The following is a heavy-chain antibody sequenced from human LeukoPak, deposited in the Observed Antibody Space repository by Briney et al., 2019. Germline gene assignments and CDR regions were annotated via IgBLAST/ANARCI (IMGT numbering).Heavy chain of an antibody. CDR2: IWYDGSNK. D-gene: IGHD3-22*01. CDR3: AKRGVVIRVILVGFHKEAYYFDS. J-gene: IGHJ4*02. Sequence: PGRSLRLSCAASGFTFSSYGMHWVRQAPGKGLEWVAVIWYDGSNKYYADSVKGQFTISRDNSKNTLYLQMNSLRAEDTAVYFCAKRGVVIRVILVGFHKEAYYFDSWGQGALVTVSS. CDR1: GFTFSSYG. V-gene: IGHV3-33*06.